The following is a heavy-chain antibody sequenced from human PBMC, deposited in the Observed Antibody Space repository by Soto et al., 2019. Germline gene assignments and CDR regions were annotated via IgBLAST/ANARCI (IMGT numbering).Heavy chain of an antibody. V-gene: IGHV4-59*01. Sequence: SDTLSLTCSVSNVSISSSYWNWLRQAPGKGLEWIGFVYYTGTIKYNPSLKSRVTISADTSRNEFSLRLTSVTTADTAFYFCARDFAGRGPFDPWGPGTLVTVSS. D-gene: IGHD1-26*01. CDR3: ARDFAGRGPFDP. J-gene: IGHJ5*01. CDR2: VYYTGTI. CDR1: NVSISSSY.